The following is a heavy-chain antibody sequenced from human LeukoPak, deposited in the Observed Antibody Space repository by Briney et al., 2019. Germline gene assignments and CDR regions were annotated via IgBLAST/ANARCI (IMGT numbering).Heavy chain of an antibody. CDR1: GGTFSSYA. D-gene: IGHD6-19*01. Sequence: ASVKVSCKASGGTFSSYAISWVRQAPVQGLEWMGRIIPILGIANYAQKFQGRVTITADKSTSTAYMELSSLRSEDTAVYYCARLPSPGSGWYGGFDYWGQGTLVTVSS. J-gene: IGHJ4*02. CDR3: ARLPSPGSGWYGGFDY. CDR2: IIPILGIA. V-gene: IGHV1-69*04.